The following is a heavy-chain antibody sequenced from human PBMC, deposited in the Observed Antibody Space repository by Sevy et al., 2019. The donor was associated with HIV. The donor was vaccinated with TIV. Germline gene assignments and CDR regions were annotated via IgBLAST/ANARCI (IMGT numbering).Heavy chain of an antibody. CDR1: GFTVGTYW. CDR2: IKQDESEK. D-gene: IGHD2-2*01. CDR3: ARDLIVPTGMFYYGMDV. V-gene: IGHV3-7*01. J-gene: IGHJ6*02. Sequence: GGSLRLSCEVSGFTVGTYWMRWVRQAPGKGLQWVASIKQDESEKNYVDSVKGRFTISRDNAKNSLALQMNSLRAEDMAVYYCARDLIVPTGMFYYGMDVWGQGTTLTVSS.